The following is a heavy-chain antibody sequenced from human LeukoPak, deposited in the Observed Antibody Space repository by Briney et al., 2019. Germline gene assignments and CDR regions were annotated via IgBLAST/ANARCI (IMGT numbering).Heavy chain of an antibody. V-gene: IGHV3-21*01. CDR2: ISRSSSYI. CDR1: GFTFSSYS. J-gene: IGHJ4*02. D-gene: IGHD1-26*01. Sequence: SGGSLRLSCAASGFTFSSYSMNWVRQAPGKGLEWVSSISRSSSYIYYADSVKGRFTISRDNAKNSLYLQMNSLRAEDTAVYYCARDWENFDYWGQGTLVTVSS. CDR3: ARDWENFDY.